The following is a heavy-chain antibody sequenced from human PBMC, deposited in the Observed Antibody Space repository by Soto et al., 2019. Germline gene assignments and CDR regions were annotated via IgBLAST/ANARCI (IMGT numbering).Heavy chain of an antibody. CDR1: SGSISSSNW. Sequence: GTPSETLSLTCAVSSGSISSSNWWSWVRQPPGKGLEWIGEIYHSGSTNYNPSLKSRVTISVDKSKNQFSLKLSSVTAADTAVYYCARAPITMVRRNWFDPWGQGTLVTVSS. V-gene: IGHV4-4*02. D-gene: IGHD3-10*01. CDR2: IYHSGST. J-gene: IGHJ5*02. CDR3: ARAPITMVRRNWFDP.